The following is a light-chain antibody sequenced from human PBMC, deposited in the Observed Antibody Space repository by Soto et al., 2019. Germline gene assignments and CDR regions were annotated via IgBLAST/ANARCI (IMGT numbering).Light chain of an antibody. V-gene: IGKV1-5*01. Sequence: DIQMTQSPSTLSASVGDRVTITCRASQSISSWLAWYQQKPGKAPKLLIYDASSLESGVPSRFSGSGSGTEFTLSTSTLQPHDFAAFSSQQYHSFYTFGQGTKLEIK. CDR2: DAS. CDR3: QQYHSFYT. CDR1: QSISSW. J-gene: IGKJ2*01.